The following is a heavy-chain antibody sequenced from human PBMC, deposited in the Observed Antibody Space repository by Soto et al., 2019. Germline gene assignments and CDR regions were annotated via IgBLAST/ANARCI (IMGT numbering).Heavy chain of an antibody. D-gene: IGHD3-3*01. CDR1: GYTFTGYY. CDR3: ARRNVLRFLEWLPRPNDAFDI. V-gene: IGHV1-2*02. J-gene: IGHJ3*02. CDR2: INPNSGGT. Sequence: ASVKVSCKASGYTFTGYYMHWVRQAPGQGLEWMGWINPNSGGTNYAQKFQGRVTMTRATSISTAYMELSRLRSDDTAVYYCARRNVLRFLEWLPRPNDAFDIWGQGTMVTVSS.